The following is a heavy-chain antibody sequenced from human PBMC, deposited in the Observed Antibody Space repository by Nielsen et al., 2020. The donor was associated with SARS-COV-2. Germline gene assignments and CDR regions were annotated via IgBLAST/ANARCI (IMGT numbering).Heavy chain of an antibody. V-gene: IGHV3-23*01. CDR1: GFTFSSYA. CDR2: ISGSGGST. J-gene: IGHJ4*02. CDR3: AKDPIAVAAYYFDY. Sequence: GESLKISCAASGFTFSSYAMSWVRQAPGKGLEWVSAISGSGGSTYYADSVKGRFTISRDNSKNTLYLQMNSLRAEDTAVYYCAKDPIAVAAYYFDYWGQGTLVTVSS. D-gene: IGHD6-19*01.